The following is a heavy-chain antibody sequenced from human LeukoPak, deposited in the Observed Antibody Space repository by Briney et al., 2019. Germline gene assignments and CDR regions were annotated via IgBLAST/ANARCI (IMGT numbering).Heavy chain of an antibody. V-gene: IGHV3-21*01. CDR2: ISSSSSYI. J-gene: IGHJ6*03. D-gene: IGHD3-3*01. CDR3: ARGAVLRFLEWLSQTYYYYYMDV. CDR1: GFTFSTYA. Sequence: PGGSLRLSCAASGFTFSTYAMSWVRQAPGKGLEWVSSISSSSSYIYYADSVKGRFTISRDNAKNSLYLQMNSLRAEDTAVYYCARGAVLRFLEWLSQTYYYYYMDVWGKGTTVTVSS.